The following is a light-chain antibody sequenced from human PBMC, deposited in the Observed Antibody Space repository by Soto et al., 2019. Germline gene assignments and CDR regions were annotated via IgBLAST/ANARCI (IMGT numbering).Light chain of an antibody. J-gene: IGLJ2*01. CDR3: SSYTSSSPVV. CDR1: SSDVGGYNY. V-gene: IGLV2-14*01. Sequence: QSALPQPASGSGSPGQSITISCTGTSSDVGGYNYVSWYQQHPGKAPKLMIYDVSNRPSGVSNRFSGSKSGNTASLTISGLQAEDEADYYCSSYTSSSPVVFGGGTKVTVL. CDR2: DVS.